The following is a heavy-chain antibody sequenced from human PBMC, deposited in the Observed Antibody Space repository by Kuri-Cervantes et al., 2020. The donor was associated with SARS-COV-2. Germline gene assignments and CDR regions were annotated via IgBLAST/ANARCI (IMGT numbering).Heavy chain of an antibody. V-gene: IGHV3-30*02. CDR1: GFTFGSYG. Sequence: GGSLRLSCAASGFTFGSYGMHWVRQAPGKGLEWVAFTQYDGTNTYYADSVKGRFTTSRDNAKNSLYLQMNSLRAEDTAVYYCARDSFSGYDVWGGGFDYWGQGTLVTVSS. J-gene: IGHJ4*02. D-gene: IGHD5-12*01. CDR2: TQYDGTNT. CDR3: ARDSFSGYDVWGGGFDY.